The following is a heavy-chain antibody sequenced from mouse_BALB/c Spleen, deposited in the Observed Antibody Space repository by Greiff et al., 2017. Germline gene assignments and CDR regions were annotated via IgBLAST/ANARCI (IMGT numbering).Heavy chain of an antibody. J-gene: IGHJ2*01. CDR2: ISSGGST. Sequence: EVKLVESGGGLVKPGGSLKLSCAASGFTFSSYAMSWVRQTPEKRLEWVASISSGGSTYYPDSVKGRFTISRDNARNILYLQMSSLRSEDTAMYYCARGLNYYGSTYFDYWGQGTTLTVSS. V-gene: IGHV5-6-5*01. CDR1: GFTFSSYA. CDR3: ARGLNYYGSTYFDY. D-gene: IGHD1-1*01.